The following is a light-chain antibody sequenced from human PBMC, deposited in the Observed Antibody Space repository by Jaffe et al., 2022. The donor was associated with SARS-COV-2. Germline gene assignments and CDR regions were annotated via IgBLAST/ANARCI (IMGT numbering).Light chain of an antibody. Sequence: IVLTQSPGTLSLSPGERATLSCRASQSVGSSYLAWYQQKPGQAPRLLIYGASTRATGTPDRFSGSGSRTDFTLTISSLEPEDFAVYYCQQCGSSPWTFGQGTKVEIK. CDR2: GAS. CDR1: QSVGSSY. V-gene: IGKV3-20*01. CDR3: QQCGSSPWT. J-gene: IGKJ1*01.